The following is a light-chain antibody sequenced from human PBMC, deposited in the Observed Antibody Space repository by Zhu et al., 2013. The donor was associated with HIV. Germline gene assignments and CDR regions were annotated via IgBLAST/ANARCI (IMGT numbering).Light chain of an antibody. CDR1: QSLSSW. Sequence: DIQMTQSPSTLSASVGDGVTITCRASQSLSSWLAWYQQKPGKAPKLLIYKASSLESGVPSRFSGSGSGTEFTLTISSLQPDDFATYYCQQYNSYSRWTFGQGTKVEIK. J-gene: IGKJ1*01. V-gene: IGKV1-5*03. CDR2: KAS. CDR3: QQYNSYSRWT.